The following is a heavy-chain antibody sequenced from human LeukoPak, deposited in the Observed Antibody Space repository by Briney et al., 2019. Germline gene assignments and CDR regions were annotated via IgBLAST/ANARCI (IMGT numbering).Heavy chain of an antibody. CDR3: ARAGIAVAGILYVFDI. CDR2: INSGGGST. V-gene: IGHV1-46*01. J-gene: IGHJ3*02. Sequence: GASVKVSCKASGYTFTSYFMHWVRQAPGQGLEWMGIINSGGGSTSFAQKFQGRLTMTRDTSTSTVYMELSSLRSEDTAVYYCARAGIAVAGILYVFDIWGQGTMVTVSS. CDR1: GYTFTSYF. D-gene: IGHD6-19*01.